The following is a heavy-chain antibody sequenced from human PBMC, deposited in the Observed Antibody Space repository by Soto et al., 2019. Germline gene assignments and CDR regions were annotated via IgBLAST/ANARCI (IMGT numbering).Heavy chain of an antibody. D-gene: IGHD5-12*01. CDR2: IPSRGRP. Sequence: QVQLLESGPGLVKPSQTLSLTCSVSGASVAGGSYYWSWVRQPPGKGLEWIGYIPSRGRPFYNPSLTSRGNISADTSKNQLSLQLTSVTAADTAVYYCARDTYSGYDFGLWGQGTLVTVAS. J-gene: IGHJ5*02. CDR1: GASVAGGSYY. CDR3: ARDTYSGYDFGL. V-gene: IGHV4-30-4*01.